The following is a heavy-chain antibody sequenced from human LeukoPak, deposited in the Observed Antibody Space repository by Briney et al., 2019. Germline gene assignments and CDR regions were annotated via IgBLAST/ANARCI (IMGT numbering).Heavy chain of an antibody. D-gene: IGHD6-13*01. CDR3: ARLTYSTSWYYFDF. CDR2: VYSSGST. J-gene: IGHJ4*02. Sequence: AETLSLTCTLSGGSISTYYWSWIRQPPGKGLEWIAYVYSSGSTDYNPSLKSRVTISLDTSQNQFSLNVTSITTADTAVYYCARLTYSTSWYYFDFWGQGTLVTVSS. CDR1: GGSISTYY. V-gene: IGHV4-59*01.